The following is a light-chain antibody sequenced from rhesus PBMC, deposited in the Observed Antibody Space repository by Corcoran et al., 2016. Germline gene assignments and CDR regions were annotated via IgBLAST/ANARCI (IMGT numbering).Light chain of an antibody. Sequence: DIQMTQSPSSLSASVGDTVTITCRASQSISSWLAWYQPKPGKAPKLLIYKASTVQSGVPSRVSGSGYGTDFTLTISSLQSEDFATYYCQQYSSSPPTFGQGTKVEIK. CDR3: QQYSSSPPT. CDR1: QSISSW. CDR2: KAS. V-gene: IGKV1-22*01. J-gene: IGKJ1*01.